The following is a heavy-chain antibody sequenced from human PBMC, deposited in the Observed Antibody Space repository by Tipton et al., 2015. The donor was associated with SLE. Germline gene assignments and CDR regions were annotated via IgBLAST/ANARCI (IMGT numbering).Heavy chain of an antibody. V-gene: IGHV4-31*03. CDR2: IHHSGTN. D-gene: IGHD3-9*01. J-gene: IGHJ3*02. CDR1: GVSTHGGGYF. Sequence: TLSLTCTVSGVSTHGGGYFLNWIRHYPGKGLEWIGSIHHSGTNPYTPSLKSRVTLAVDTSKNQFSLKLSVVTAADTAVYYCVSSGYPLGTFESWGQGTMVTVSS. CDR3: VSSGYPLGTFES.